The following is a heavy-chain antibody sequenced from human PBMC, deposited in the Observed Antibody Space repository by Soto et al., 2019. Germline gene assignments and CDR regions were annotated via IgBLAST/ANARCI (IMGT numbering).Heavy chain of an antibody. V-gene: IGHV4-39*01. CDR3: ARLVVVAPVANV. CDR1: GGSVSYNSYY. D-gene: IGHD2-21*01. J-gene: IGHJ4*02. Sequence: QLRLQESGPGLVKPSETLSLTCSVSGGSVSYNSYYWGWIRQPPGKGLEWVGGIFYTGTTYYNPSIKDRLSISVDTSKNSFSLNLTSVTAADTAVYFCARLVVVAPVANVWGQGALVTVSS. CDR2: IFYTGTT.